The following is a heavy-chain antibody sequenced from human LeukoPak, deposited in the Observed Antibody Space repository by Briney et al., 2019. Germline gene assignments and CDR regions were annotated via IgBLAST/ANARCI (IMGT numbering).Heavy chain of an antibody. CDR1: GGSISSSTYY. V-gene: IGHV4-39*01. CDR2: IYYTGST. J-gene: IGHJ4*02. D-gene: IGHD3-10*01. Sequence: SETLSLTCTVSGGSISSSTYYWGWIRQPRGKGLEWIESIYYTGSTYYNPSLKSQVTISVDTSKNQFSLKLSPVTAADTALYYCARHSSVYGSGSYLHYWGQGTLVTVSS. CDR3: ARHSSVYGSGSYLHY.